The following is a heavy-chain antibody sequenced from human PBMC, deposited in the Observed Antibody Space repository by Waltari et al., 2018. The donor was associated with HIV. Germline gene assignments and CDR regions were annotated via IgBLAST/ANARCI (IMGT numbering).Heavy chain of an antibody. CDR1: GGSISSSRYY. J-gene: IGHJ4*02. V-gene: IGHV4-39*01. CDR2: IYYSGGT. D-gene: IGHD5-12*01. CDR3: ARHEGYSGYDALDY. Sequence: QLQLQESGSRLVRPSETLSLPRPVSGGSISSSRYYWGWIRQPPGKGLEWIGSIYYSGGTYYNPSLKSRVTISVDTSKNQFSLKLSSVTAADTAVYYCARHEGYSGYDALDYWGQGTLVTVSS.